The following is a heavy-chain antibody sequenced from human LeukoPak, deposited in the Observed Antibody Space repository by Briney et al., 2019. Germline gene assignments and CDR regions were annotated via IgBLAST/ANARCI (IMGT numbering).Heavy chain of an antibody. V-gene: IGHV1-3*01. CDR2: ISAGNGNT. CDR3: ARDYSPYYDILTGYTYYYGMDV. D-gene: IGHD3-9*01. CDR1: GGTFSSYA. J-gene: IGHJ6*02. Sequence: ASVKVSCKASGGTFSSYAISWVRQAPGQRLEWMGWISAGNGNTKYSQKFQGRVTITRDTSASTAYMELSSLRSEDTAVYYCARDYSPYYDILTGYTYYYGMDVWGQGTTVTVSS.